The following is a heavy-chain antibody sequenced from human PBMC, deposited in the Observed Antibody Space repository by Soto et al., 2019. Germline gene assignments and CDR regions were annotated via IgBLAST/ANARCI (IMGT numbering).Heavy chain of an antibody. D-gene: IGHD3-9*01. CDR2: ISGSGGST. Sequence: PGGSLRLSCAASGFTFSSYAMSWVRQAPGKGLEWVSAISGSGGSTYYADSVKGRFTISRDNSKNTLYLQMNSLRAEDTAVYYCAKDPTTFDWLFKYFDYWGQGTLVTVSS. CDR1: GFTFSSYA. J-gene: IGHJ4*02. CDR3: AKDPTTFDWLFKYFDY. V-gene: IGHV3-23*01.